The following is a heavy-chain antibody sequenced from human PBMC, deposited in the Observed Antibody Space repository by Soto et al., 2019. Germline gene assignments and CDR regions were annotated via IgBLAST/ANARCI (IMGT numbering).Heavy chain of an antibody. CDR1: GFTFSNYW. J-gene: IGHJ4*02. D-gene: IGHD3-22*01. V-gene: IGHV3-7*01. Sequence: GGSLRLSCATSGFTFSNYWMSWVRQAPGKGLEWVASIKKDGSEKYYVGSVKGRFTISRDNAKKSLYLQMHSLRAEDTAVYYCARELRSGGYYRVFDHWGQGSLVTVSS. CDR3: ARELRSGGYYRVFDH. CDR2: IKKDGSEK.